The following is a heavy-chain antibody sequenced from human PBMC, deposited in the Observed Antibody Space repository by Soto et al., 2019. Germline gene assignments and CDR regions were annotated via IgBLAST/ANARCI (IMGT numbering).Heavy chain of an antibody. J-gene: IGHJ6*04. Sequence: QVQLVESGGGVVQPGRSLRLSCAASGFTFSSYGMHWVRQAPGKGLEWVAVISYDGSNKYYADSVKGRFTISRDNSKNTLYLQMNSLRAEDTAVYYCAKGAQIAARPQNYYYYGMDVWGKGTTVTVSS. V-gene: IGHV3-30*18. D-gene: IGHD6-6*01. CDR1: GFTFSSYG. CDR3: AKGAQIAARPQNYYYYGMDV. CDR2: ISYDGSNK.